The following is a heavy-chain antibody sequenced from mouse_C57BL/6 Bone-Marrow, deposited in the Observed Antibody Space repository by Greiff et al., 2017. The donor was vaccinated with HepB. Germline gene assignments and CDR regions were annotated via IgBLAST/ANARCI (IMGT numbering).Heavy chain of an antibody. CDR1: GYAFSSYW. D-gene: IGHD1-1*01. J-gene: IGHJ3*01. V-gene: IGHV1-80*01. CDR3: AREGSADYGRTWFAY. Sequence: VKLVESGAELVKPGASVKISCKASGYAFSSYWMNWVKQRPGKGLEWIGQIYPGDGDTNYNGKFKGKATLTADKSSSTAYMQLSSLTSEDSAVYFWAREGSADYGRTWFAYWGQGTLVTVSA. CDR2: IYPGDGDT.